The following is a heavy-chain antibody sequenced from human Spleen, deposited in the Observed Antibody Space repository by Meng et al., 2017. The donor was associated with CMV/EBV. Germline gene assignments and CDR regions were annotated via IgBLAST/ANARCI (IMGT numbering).Heavy chain of an antibody. CDR2: IHYSGSS. D-gene: IGHD1-26*01. J-gene: IGHJ6*02. Sequence: SETLSLTCSVSGASISSYYWSWIRQPPGRGLEWIGNIHYSGSSNYNPSLTGRVTMSVATAEDQFSLRLNSVTAADTAVYSCARGHTNSGSFVGYYAMDVWGQGATVTVSS. CDR1: GASISSYY. V-gene: IGHV4-59*01. CDR3: ARGHTNSGSFVGYYAMDV.